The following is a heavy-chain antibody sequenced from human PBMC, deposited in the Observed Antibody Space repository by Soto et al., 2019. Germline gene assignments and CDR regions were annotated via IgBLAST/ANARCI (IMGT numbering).Heavy chain of an antibody. CDR2: IYYSGST. V-gene: IGHV4-39*01. D-gene: IGHD6-19*01. CDR3: ARDRIAVAGTALDY. Sequence: SETLSLTCTVSGGSISSSSYYWGWIRQPPGKGLEWIGSIYYSGSTYYNPSLKSRVTISVDTSKNQFSLKLSSVTAADTAVYYCARDRIAVAGTALDYWGQGTLVTVSS. CDR1: GGSISSSSYY. J-gene: IGHJ4*02.